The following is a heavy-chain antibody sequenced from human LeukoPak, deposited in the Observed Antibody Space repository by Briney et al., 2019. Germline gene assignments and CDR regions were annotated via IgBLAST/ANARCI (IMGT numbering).Heavy chain of an antibody. CDR1: GYTFTDYC. D-gene: IGHD1-1*01. CDR2: INPNNGDT. Sequence: ASVKVSCKASGYTFTDYCLHWVRQAPGQGLEWMGWINPNNGDTNYAQKFQGRVTMTRDTSINTAYMELSSLSSDDTAMYYCARAGATTVPDWHFDVWGRGTHVTVSS. V-gene: IGHV1-2*02. CDR3: ARAGATTVPDWHFDV. J-gene: IGHJ2*01.